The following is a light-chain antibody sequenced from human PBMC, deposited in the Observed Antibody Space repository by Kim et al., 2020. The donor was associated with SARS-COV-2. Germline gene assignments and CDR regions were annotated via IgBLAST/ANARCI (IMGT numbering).Light chain of an antibody. V-gene: IGLV3-19*01. CDR1: SLRSYY. Sequence: LGQTVRITCQGDSLRSYYASWYQQKPGQAPVLVIYGKNNRPSGIPDRFSGSSSGNTASLTITGAQAEDEADYYCNSRDSSGNHYVFGTGTKVTVL. J-gene: IGLJ1*01. CDR3: NSRDSSGNHYV. CDR2: GKN.